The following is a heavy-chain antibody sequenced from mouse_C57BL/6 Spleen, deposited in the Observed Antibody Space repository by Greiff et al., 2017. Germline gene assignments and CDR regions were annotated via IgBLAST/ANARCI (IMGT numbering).Heavy chain of an antibody. CDR2: ISNGGGST. V-gene: IGHV5-12*01. J-gene: IGHJ2*01. Sequence: EVQLVESGGGLVQPGGSLKLSCAASGFTFSDYYMYWVRQTPEKRLEWVAYISNGGGSTYYPDTVKGRFTISRDNAKNTLYLQMSRLKSEDTAMYYCARQGYRGFDYWGQGTTLTVSS. CDR3: ARQGYRGFDY. D-gene: IGHD2-14*01. CDR1: GFTFSDYY.